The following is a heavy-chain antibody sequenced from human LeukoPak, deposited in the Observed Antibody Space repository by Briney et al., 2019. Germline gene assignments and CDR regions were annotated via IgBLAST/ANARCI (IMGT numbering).Heavy chain of an antibody. D-gene: IGHD2-15*01. CDR1: GGSISSYY. J-gene: IGHJ4*02. V-gene: IGHV4-4*07. Sequence: PSETLSLTCTVSGGSISSYYWSWIRQPAGKGLEWIGRIYTSGSTNYNPSLKSRVTMSVDTSKNQFSLKLSSVTAADTAVYYCARGGYCSGGSCYWIDYWGQGTLVTVSS. CDR2: IYTSGST. CDR3: ARGGYCSGGSCYWIDY.